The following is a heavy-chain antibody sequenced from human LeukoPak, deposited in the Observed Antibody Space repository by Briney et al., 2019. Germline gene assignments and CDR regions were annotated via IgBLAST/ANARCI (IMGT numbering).Heavy chain of an antibody. V-gene: IGHV1-69*04. J-gene: IGHJ5*02. CDR3: ARDPSQLYNWFDP. Sequence: SVKVSCKASGGAFSSYAISWVRQAPGQGLEWMGRIIPILGIANYAQKFQGRVTITADKSTSTAYMEPSSLRSEDTAVYYCARDPSQLYNWFDPWGQGTLVTVSS. CDR2: IIPILGIA. CDR1: GGAFSSYA.